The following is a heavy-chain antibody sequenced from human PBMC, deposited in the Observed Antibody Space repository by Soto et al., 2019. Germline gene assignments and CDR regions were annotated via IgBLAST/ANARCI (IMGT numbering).Heavy chain of an antibody. J-gene: IGHJ5*02. Sequence: SETLSLTCTVSGGSISSYYWSWIRQPPGKGLEWIGYIYYSGSTNYNPSLKSRVTISVDTSKNQFSLKLSSVTAADTAVYYCASYLYSSSWYPWFDPWGQGTLVTVSS. V-gene: IGHV4-59*01. D-gene: IGHD6-13*01. CDR1: GGSISSYY. CDR3: ASYLYSSSWYPWFDP. CDR2: IYYSGST.